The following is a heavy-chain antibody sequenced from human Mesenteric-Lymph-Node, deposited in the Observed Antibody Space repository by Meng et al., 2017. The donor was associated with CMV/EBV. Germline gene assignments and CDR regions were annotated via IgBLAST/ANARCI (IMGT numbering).Heavy chain of an antibody. CDR2: ISGSSTTI. CDR1: QFTFSNYN. CDR3: ARFSDDSSGYDNWFDP. D-gene: IGHD3-22*01. J-gene: IGHJ5*02. Sequence: GESLKISCVASQFTFSNYNMNWVRQPPGKGLEWVSYISGSSTTIYYADSVKGRFTISRDNAKNSLYLQMNSLRAEDTAVYYCARFSDDSSGYDNWFDPWGQGTLVTVS. V-gene: IGHV3-48*04.